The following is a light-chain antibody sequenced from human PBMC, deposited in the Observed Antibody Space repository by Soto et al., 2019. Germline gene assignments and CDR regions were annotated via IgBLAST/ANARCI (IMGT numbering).Light chain of an antibody. J-gene: IGKJ2*01. CDR1: QSIAFY. V-gene: IGKV1-39*01. Sequence: DIQMTQSPSSLSASVGDRVIITCRASQSIAFYVNWFQQKPGKAPLLLIYAASSLQSGVPPRFSGSGSGTDFTFTINRLQPADFATYDCPQSSNCPLYTFGPGTK. CDR3: PQSSNCPLYT. CDR2: AAS.